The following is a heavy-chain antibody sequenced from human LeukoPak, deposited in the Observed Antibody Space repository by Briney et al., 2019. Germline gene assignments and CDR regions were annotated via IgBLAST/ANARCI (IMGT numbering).Heavy chain of an antibody. V-gene: IGHV3-74*01. CDR3: IYYGSGSYYKYYFDD. J-gene: IGHJ4*02. CDR1: GFTLSSYW. Sequence: GGSLRLSCAASGFTLSSYWMHWVRPAPRKGLVWVSRINSDGSTTSYADSVKGRFTISRDNAKNTLYLQMNSLRAEDTAVYYCIYYGSGSYYKYYFDDWGQGTLVTVS. D-gene: IGHD3-10*01. CDR2: INSDGSTT.